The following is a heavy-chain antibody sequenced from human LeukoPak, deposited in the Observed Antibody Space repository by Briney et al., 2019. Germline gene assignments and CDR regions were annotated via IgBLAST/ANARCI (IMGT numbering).Heavy chain of an antibody. Sequence: GASVKVSCKASGYTFTSYAMHWVRQAPGQRPEWMGWINAGKGNTRYSQKFQGRVTITRDTSATTAYMEVSSLTSEDTAVYYCARGPIIYIAVPGTPDYWGQGTLVTVSS. J-gene: IGHJ4*02. V-gene: IGHV1-3*01. CDR3: ARGPIIYIAVPGTPDY. D-gene: IGHD6-19*01. CDR2: INAGKGNT. CDR1: GYTFTSYA.